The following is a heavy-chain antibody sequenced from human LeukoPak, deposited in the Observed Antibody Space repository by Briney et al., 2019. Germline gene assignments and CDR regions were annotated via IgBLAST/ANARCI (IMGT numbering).Heavy chain of an antibody. D-gene: IGHD3-22*01. CDR2: ISGSGGST. J-gene: IGHJ4*02. Sequence: GGSLRPSCAASGFTFSSYGMSWVRQAPGKGLEWVSAISGSGGSTYYADSVKGRFTISRDNSKNTLYLQLNSLRAEDKAVYYCAKVNSYNYYDSSGYNDYWGQGALVTVSS. CDR1: GFTFSSYG. V-gene: IGHV3-23*01. CDR3: AKVNSYNYYDSSGYNDY.